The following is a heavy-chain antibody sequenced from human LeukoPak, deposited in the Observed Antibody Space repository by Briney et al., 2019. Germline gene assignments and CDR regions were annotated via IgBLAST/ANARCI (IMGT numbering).Heavy chain of an antibody. CDR2: ISCSGGST. CDR3: AKGKYNWNTESLDY. Sequence: GGSLRLSCAASGFTFSTYAMGWVRQAPGKGLEWVSTISCSGGSTYYADSVKGRFTISRDNSKNTLYLQMNSLRADDTAVYYCAKGKYNWNTESLDYWGQGTLVTVSS. J-gene: IGHJ4*02. V-gene: IGHV3-23*01. D-gene: IGHD1/OR15-1a*01. CDR1: GFTFSTYA.